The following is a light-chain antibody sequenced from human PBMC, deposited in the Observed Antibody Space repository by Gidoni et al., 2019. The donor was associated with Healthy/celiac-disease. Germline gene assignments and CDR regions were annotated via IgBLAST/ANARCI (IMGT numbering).Light chain of an antibody. J-gene: IGKJ4*01. CDR3: QQRSNWTPGLT. V-gene: IGKV3-11*01. CDR1: QSVSSY. CDR2: DAS. Sequence: IVLTQSPPTLSLSPGGRATLSCRASQSVSSYLAWYQQKPGQAHRLLIYDASNRATVIPARLSGSGSGTDFNLTISSIEPEDFAVYYCQQRSNWTPGLTFGGGTKVEIK.